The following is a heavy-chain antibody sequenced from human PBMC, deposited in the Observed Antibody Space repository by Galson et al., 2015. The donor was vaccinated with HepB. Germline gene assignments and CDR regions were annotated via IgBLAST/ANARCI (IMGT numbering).Heavy chain of an antibody. Sequence: SLRLSCAASGFTFSNARMSWVRQAPGKGLEWIGRIKSQTDGEATDYAAPVKGGFTLSRDDSKNTLYLQMSSLKTEDTAVYYCTTGPDYGDYDMDVWGQGTTVTVSS. CDR3: TTGPDYGDYDMDV. J-gene: IGHJ6*02. CDR2: IKSQTDGEAT. CDR1: GFTFSNAR. D-gene: IGHD4-17*01. V-gene: IGHV3-15*01.